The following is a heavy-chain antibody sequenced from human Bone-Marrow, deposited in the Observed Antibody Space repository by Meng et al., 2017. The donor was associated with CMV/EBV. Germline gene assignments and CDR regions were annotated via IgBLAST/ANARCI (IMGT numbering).Heavy chain of an antibody. CDR1: GFTFSSYS. V-gene: IGHV3-21*01. CDR3: ARPQNYDFWSGYRPYYYYGMAV. J-gene: IGHJ6*01. Sequence: GESLKISCAASGFTFSSYSMNWVRQAPGKGLEWVSSISSSSSYIYYADSVKGRFTISRDNAKNSLYLQMNSLRAEDTAVYYCARPQNYDFWSGYRPYYYYGMAVWGQGTTVTVYS. D-gene: IGHD3-3*01. CDR2: ISSSSSYI.